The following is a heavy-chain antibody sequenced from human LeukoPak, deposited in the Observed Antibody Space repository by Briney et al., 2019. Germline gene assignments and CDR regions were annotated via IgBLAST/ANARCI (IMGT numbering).Heavy chain of an antibody. CDR1: GGSISSGHYY. V-gene: IGHV4-30-2*01. CDR3: ARDLGIGEDS. D-gene: IGHD6-13*01. J-gene: IGHJ4*02. Sequence: SETLSLTCNVSGGSISSGHYYWSWIRQPPGKGLEWIGYIYHDGSTYYNPSLQSRVTMSIDRSKNQFSLKVTSVAAADTAVYYCARDLGIGEDSWGQGILVTVSS. CDR2: IYHDGST.